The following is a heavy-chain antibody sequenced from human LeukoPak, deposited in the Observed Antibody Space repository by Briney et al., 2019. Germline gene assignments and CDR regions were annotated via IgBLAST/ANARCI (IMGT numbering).Heavy chain of an antibody. CDR3: ARIISSIGVDY. J-gene: IGHJ4*02. CDR1: GYSISSGYY. V-gene: IGHV4-38-2*02. Sequence: SETLSLTCTVSGYSISSGYYWGWIRQPPGKGLEWIGSIYHSGSTYYNPSLESRVTISVDTSKNQFSLKLSSVTAADTAAYYCARIISSIGVDYWGQGTLVTVSS. D-gene: IGHD6-6*01. CDR2: IYHSGST.